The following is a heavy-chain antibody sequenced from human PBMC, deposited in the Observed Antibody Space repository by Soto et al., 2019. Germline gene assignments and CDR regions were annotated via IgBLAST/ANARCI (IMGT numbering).Heavy chain of an antibody. CDR3: ALNWNRRGSFDP. J-gene: IGHJ5*02. Sequence: QVPLVQSGAEEKKPGASVKVSCKASGYTFTSYAMHWVRQAPGQRLEWMGWINAGNGNTKYSQKFQGRVTITRDTSASTAYMELSSLRSEDTAVYYCALNWNRRGSFDPWGQGTLVTVSS. D-gene: IGHD1-1*01. CDR2: INAGNGNT. V-gene: IGHV1-3*05. CDR1: GYTFTSYA.